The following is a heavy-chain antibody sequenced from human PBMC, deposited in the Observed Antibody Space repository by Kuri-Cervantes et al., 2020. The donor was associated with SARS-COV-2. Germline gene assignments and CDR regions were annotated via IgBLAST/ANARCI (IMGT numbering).Heavy chain of an antibody. Sequence: ESLKISCTVSGGSISSYYWSWIRQPPGKGLEWIGYIDYSGSTNYNPSLKSRVTISVDTSKNQFSLKLSSVTAADTAVYYCARDGLGIVATKYYYYMDVWGKGTTVTVSS. CDR1: GGSISSYY. V-gene: IGHV4-59*12. CDR3: ARDGLGIVATKYYYYMDV. D-gene: IGHD5-12*01. J-gene: IGHJ6*03. CDR2: IDYSGST.